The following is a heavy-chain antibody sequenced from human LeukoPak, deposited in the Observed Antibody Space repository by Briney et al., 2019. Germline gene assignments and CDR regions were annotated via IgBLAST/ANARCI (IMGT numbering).Heavy chain of an antibody. V-gene: IGHV3-21*01. CDR2: ISSSSSSYI. Sequence: GGSLRLSCSASGFTFSSYSMNWVRQAPGKGLEWVSSISSSSSSYIYYADSVKGRFTISRDNAKTSVYLQMNSLRAEDTAVYYCARGRFNYDSTGYSSFYYWGQGTMVTVSS. J-gene: IGHJ4*02. CDR1: GFTFSSYS. D-gene: IGHD3-22*01. CDR3: ARGRFNYDSTGYSSFYY.